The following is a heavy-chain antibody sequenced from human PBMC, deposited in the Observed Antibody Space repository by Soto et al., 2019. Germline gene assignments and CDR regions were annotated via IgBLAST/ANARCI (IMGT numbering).Heavy chain of an antibody. V-gene: IGHV3-72*01. CDR3: ARDSGKGAYFDY. Sequence: EVQLVESGGGLVQPGGSQRLSCAASGFTFSDHYMDWVRQAPGKGLEWVGRIRNKANSYTTDYAASVKGRFTISRDDSKDSLYLQMNNQTTEDKAISYCARDSGKGAYFDYWGHGTLATVSS. J-gene: IGHJ4*01. D-gene: IGHD1-26*01. CDR2: IRNKANSYTT. CDR1: GFTFSDHY.